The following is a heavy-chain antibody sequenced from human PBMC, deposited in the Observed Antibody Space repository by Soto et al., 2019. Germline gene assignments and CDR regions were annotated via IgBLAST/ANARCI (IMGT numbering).Heavy chain of an antibody. J-gene: IGHJ4*02. CDR1: GYSFTSYW. D-gene: IGHD3-3*01. V-gene: IGHV5-10-1*01. CDR2: IDPSDSYT. Sequence: PGESLKISCKGSGYSFTSYWISWVRQMPGKGLEWMGRIDPSDSYTNYSPSFQGHVTISADKSISTAYLQWSSLKASDTAMHYCARHSPHYDFWSPFDYWGQGTLVTVSS. CDR3: ARHSPHYDFWSPFDY.